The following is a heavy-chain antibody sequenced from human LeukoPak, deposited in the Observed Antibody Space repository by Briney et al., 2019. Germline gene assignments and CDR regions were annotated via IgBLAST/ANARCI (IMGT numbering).Heavy chain of an antibody. D-gene: IGHD2-2*02. J-gene: IGHJ6*03. CDR1: GFTFDDYA. CDR3: AKGAGYCSSTSCYTAPGSYYYYYYMDV. V-gene: IGHV3-43D*04. Sequence: PGGSLRLSCAASGFTFDDYAMHWVRQAPGKGLEWVSLISWDGGSTYYADSVKGRFTISRDNSKNSLYLQMNSLRAEDTALYYCAKGAGYCSSTSCYTAPGSYYYYYYMDVWGKGTTVTVSS. CDR2: ISWDGGST.